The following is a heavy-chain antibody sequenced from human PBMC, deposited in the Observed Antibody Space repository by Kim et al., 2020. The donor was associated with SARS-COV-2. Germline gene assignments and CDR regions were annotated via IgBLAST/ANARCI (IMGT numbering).Heavy chain of an antibody. J-gene: IGHJ4*02. D-gene: IGHD3-16*01. Sequence: STIYAQKFQGRVTMTRDTSTSTIYMELSSLGPEDTAMYYCARDGSQHDLDYWGQGTLVTVSS. V-gene: IGHV1-46*01. CDR3: ARDGSQHDLDY. CDR2: ST.